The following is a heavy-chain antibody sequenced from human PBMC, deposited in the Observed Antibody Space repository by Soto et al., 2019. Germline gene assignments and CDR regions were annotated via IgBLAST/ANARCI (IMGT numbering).Heavy chain of an antibody. CDR3: ARGWIGDLNDAFDI. CDR2: INTYGSST. CDR1: AFTFSRYW. D-gene: IGHD2-2*03. V-gene: IGHV3-74*01. J-gene: IGHJ3*02. Sequence: GGSLRLSCAASAFTFSRYWMHWVRQAPGKGLVWVSRINTYGSSTDYADSVKGRFTISRDNAKNTLSLQMNSLRVEDTAVYYCARGWIGDLNDAFDIWGQGTMVTVSS.